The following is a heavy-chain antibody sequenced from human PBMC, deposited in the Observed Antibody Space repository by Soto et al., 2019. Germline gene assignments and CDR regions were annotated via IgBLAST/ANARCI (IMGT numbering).Heavy chain of an antibody. CDR3: ARSSLDYYYYGMDV. J-gene: IGHJ6*02. CDR1: GFTFSSYG. Sequence: QVQLVESGGGVVQPGRSLRLSCAASGFTFSSYGMHWVRQAPGMGLEWVAVIWYDGSNKYYADSVKGRFTISRDNSKNTLYLQMNSLRAEDTAVYYCARSSLDYYYYGMDVWGQGTTVTVSS. V-gene: IGHV3-33*01. CDR2: IWYDGSNK.